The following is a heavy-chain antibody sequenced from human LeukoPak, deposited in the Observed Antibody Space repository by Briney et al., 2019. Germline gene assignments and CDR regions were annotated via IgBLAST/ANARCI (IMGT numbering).Heavy chain of an antibody. J-gene: IGHJ4*02. CDR1: GYIFTTYY. V-gene: IGHV1-46*01. CDR3: ARELRSGGTCPFDY. Sequence: ASVKVSCKASGYIFTTYYIHWVRQAPGQGLQWMGTINPSGGTTTYAQKFQGRVTMTRDTSTSTVYMELSSLRSEDTAVYYCARELRSGGTCPFDYWGQGTLVTVSS. CDR2: INPSGGTT. D-gene: IGHD2-15*01.